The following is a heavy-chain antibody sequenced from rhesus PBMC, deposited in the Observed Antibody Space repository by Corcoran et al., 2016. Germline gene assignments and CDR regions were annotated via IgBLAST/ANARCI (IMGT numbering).Heavy chain of an antibody. CDR2: GYGKSVRT. Sequence: VQLQGSGPGLVTPSETLSLTGDVSGGSLGANYYGHWIRQPPGKGLEWSGNGYGKSVRTDYNPSRKSGVTMTKDTAKNQVFLLMNSVTAADTAVYYCSRSPGAWFFDYWGQGVLVTVSS. J-gene: IGHJ4*01. D-gene: IGHD3-3*01. CDR1: GGSLGANYY. CDR3: SRSPGAWFFDY. V-gene: IGHV4S9*01.